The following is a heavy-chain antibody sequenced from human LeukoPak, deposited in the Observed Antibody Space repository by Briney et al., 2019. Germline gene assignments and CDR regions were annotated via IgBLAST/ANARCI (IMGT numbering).Heavy chain of an antibody. CDR3: ARFRSPDAFDM. CDR2: IYSSGSP. CDR1: GGSISQYY. V-gene: IGHV4-4*07. Sequence: PSETLSLTCTVSGGSISQYYWSWIRRPAGKGLEWIGRIYSSGSPNYNPSLKSRVTISVDASKKQFSLKLSSVTAADTAVYYCARFRSPDAFDMWGQGTMVAVSS. J-gene: IGHJ3*02.